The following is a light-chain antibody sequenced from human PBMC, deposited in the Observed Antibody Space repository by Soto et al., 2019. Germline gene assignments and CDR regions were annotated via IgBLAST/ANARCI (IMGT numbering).Light chain of an antibody. V-gene: IGKV1-39*01. Sequence: DIQMTQSPSSLSASVGDRVTITCRASQSMSTYLNWYQHKPGKAPKLLIYGASSLQSGMPSRFSGGTSGTDFTLSISSLQPEDFATYYCQQTYSTPLTFGGGTKVEIK. CDR1: QSMSTY. CDR2: GAS. J-gene: IGKJ4*01. CDR3: QQTYSTPLT.